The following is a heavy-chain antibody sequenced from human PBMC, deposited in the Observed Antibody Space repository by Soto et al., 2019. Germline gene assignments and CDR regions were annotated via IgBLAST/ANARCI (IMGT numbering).Heavy chain of an antibody. CDR2: IIPILGIA. CDR3: AREPLRYCSSTSCHPAGAFDI. CDR1: GGTFSSYT. Sequence: QVQLVQSGAEVKKPGSSVKVSCTASGGTFSSYTISWVRQAPGQGLEWMGRIIPILGIANYAQKCQGRVTITADKSTSTAYMELSSLRSEDTAVYYCAREPLRYCSSTSCHPAGAFDIWGQGTMVTVSS. D-gene: IGHD2-2*01. J-gene: IGHJ3*02. V-gene: IGHV1-69*08.